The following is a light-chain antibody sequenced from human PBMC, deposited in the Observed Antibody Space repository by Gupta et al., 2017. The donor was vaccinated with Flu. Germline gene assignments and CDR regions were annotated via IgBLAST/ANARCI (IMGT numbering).Light chain of an antibody. Sequence: EFDLTHSPRTLSLSSGEGATITCRASQSVASYLAWYQQKTGQAPRLLIYGASSRATGIPDRFSGSGSGTDFSLTISRLEPEDFAVYYCKHYRTSLTFGQGTKLEIK. V-gene: IGKV3-20*01. CDR3: KHYRTSLT. CDR1: QSVASY. J-gene: IGKJ2*01. CDR2: GAS.